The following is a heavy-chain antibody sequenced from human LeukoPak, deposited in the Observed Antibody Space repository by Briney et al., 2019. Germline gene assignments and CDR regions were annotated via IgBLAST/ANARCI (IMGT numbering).Heavy chain of an antibody. D-gene: IGHD3-22*01. CDR3: AASYVSSFTYYYDSSGYGPGRTDY. CDR1: GFTFSSYS. V-gene: IGHV3-21*04. J-gene: IGHJ4*02. CDR2: ISSSGDYM. Sequence: PGGSLRPSCAASGFTFSSYSMNWVRQAPGKGLEWVSSISSSGDYMYYADLVKGRFTVSRDNAKNSLYLQMNSLRAEDTAVYYCAASYVSSFTYYYDSSGYGPGRTDYWGQGTLVTVSS.